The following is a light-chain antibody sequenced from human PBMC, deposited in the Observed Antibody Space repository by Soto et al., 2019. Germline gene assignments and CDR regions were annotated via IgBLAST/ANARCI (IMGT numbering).Light chain of an antibody. CDR2: SNN. J-gene: IGLJ1*01. Sequence: QSVLTQPPSASGTPGQRVTISCSGSRSKIGSNTVNWYQQLPGTAPKLLIYSNNQRPSGVPDRFSGSKSGTSASLAISGLQSEDEADYYCAAWDDSLNGRVYVFGTGTKVTVL. CDR3: AAWDDSLNGRVYV. CDR1: RSKIGSNT. V-gene: IGLV1-44*01.